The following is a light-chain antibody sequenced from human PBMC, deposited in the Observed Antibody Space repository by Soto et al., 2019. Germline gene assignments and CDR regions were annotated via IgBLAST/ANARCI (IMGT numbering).Light chain of an antibody. CDR3: QQRTTWPT. CDR2: DVS. J-gene: IGKJ4*01. Sequence: EIVLTQSPATLSLSPGDTATLSCRASQSVTSSLAWFQQKPGQAPRLLIYDVSRRATAIPARFSGSGSGTDFTLTISSLEPEDSAVYYCQQRTTWPTFGGGTKVEIK. V-gene: IGKV3-11*01. CDR1: QSVTSS.